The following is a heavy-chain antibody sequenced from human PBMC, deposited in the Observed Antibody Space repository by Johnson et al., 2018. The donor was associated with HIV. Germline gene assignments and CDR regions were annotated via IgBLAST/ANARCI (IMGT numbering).Heavy chain of an antibody. D-gene: IGHD3-9*01. CDR1: GFTFSSYA. J-gene: IGHJ3*02. CDR2: ISYDGSNK. Sequence: QVKLVESGGGVVQPGRSLRLSCAASGFTFSSYAMHWVRQAPGKGLEWVAVISYDGSNKYYADSVKGRFTISRDNTKNTLYLQMNSLRADDTAVYYCAKDLRIFDWFNAYDAFDIWGQGTMVTVSS. CDR3: AKDLRIFDWFNAYDAFDI. V-gene: IGHV3-30-3*01.